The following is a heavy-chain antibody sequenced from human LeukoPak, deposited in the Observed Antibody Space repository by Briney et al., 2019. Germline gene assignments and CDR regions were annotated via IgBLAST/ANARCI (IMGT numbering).Heavy chain of an antibody. D-gene: IGHD3-22*01. Sequence: GGSLRLSCAASGFTFSSYGMHWVRQAPGKGLEWVAFIRYDGSNKYYADSVKGRFTISRDNSKNTLYLRMNSLRAEDTAVYYCAKVSYYYDSSGLRGAFDIWGQGTMVTVSS. CDR1: GFTFSSYG. J-gene: IGHJ3*02. CDR3: AKVSYYYDSSGLRGAFDI. CDR2: IRYDGSNK. V-gene: IGHV3-30*02.